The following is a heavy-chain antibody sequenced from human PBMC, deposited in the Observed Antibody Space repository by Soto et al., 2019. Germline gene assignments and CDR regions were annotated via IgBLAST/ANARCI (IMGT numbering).Heavy chain of an antibody. Sequence: VQLVQSGAELKMPGASVKVSCKTSGYIFSNYGLTWVQQAPGQGLEWMGWISLYVSYSHSSPRFHGRLIMTTDTSTSTAFMELRNLRIDDTAVYFCAKNSSSDWLDSWGQGTLITVSS. CDR1: GYIFSNYG. D-gene: IGHD6-13*01. CDR3: AKNSSSDWLDS. V-gene: IGHV1-18*01. J-gene: IGHJ5*01. CDR2: ISLYVSYS.